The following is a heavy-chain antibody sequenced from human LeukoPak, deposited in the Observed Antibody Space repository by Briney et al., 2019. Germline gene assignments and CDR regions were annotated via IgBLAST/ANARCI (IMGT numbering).Heavy chain of an antibody. CDR3: ARVYGSDYYFDY. CDR1: GGTFSSYA. V-gene: IGHV1-69*04. J-gene: IGHJ4*02. Sequence: SVKVSCKASGGTFSSYAISWVRQAPGQGLEWMGRIIPILGIANYAQKFQGRVTITADKSTSTAYMELSSLRSEDTAVYYCARVYGSDYYFDYWGQGTLVTLSS. CDR2: IIPILGIA. D-gene: IGHD3-10*01.